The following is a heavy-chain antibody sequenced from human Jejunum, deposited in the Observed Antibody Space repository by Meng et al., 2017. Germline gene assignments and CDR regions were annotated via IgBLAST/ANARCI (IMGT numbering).Heavy chain of an antibody. D-gene: IGHD4-23*01. V-gene: IGHV3-30*04. Sequence: GGSLRLSCAASGFTFSNYAMHWVRQAPGKGLEWVALMSYDGSNEKSADSVKGRFTISRDNSKNTLYMQMNSLRAEDTAVYYCARSTPTSRLLNNWGQGTLVTVSS. CDR2: MSYDGSNE. CDR1: GFTFSNYA. J-gene: IGHJ4*02. CDR3: ARSTPTSRLLNN.